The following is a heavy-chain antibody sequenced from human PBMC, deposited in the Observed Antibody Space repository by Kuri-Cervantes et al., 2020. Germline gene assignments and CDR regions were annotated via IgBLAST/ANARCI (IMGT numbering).Heavy chain of an antibody. D-gene: IGHD6-19*01. J-gene: IGHJ4*02. V-gene: IGHV3-48*04. CDR2: ISSGSSTI. CDR3: AKGGAVAGGSFDY. Sequence: GGSLRLSCAASGFTFSSYSMNWVRQAPGKGLEWVSYISSGSSTIYYADSVKGRFTISRDNAKNSLYLQMNSLRAEDTALYYCAKGGAVAGGSFDYWGQGTLVTVSS. CDR1: GFTFSSYS.